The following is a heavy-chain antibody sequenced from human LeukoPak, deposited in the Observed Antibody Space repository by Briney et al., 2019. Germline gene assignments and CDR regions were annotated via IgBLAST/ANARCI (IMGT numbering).Heavy chain of an antibody. V-gene: IGHV1-2*04. CDR3: AVGELLGSFDY. CDR2: INPNSGGT. D-gene: IGHD3-10*01. CDR1: GYTLTELS. J-gene: IGHJ4*02. Sequence: ASVKVSCKVSGYTLTELSMHWVRQAPGKGLEWMGWINPNSGGTNYAQKFQGWVTMTRDTSISTAYMELSRLRSDDTAVYYCAVGELLGSFDYWGQGTLVTVSS.